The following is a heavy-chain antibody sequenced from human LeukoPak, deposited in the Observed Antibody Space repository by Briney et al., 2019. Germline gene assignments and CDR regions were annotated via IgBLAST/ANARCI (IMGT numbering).Heavy chain of an antibody. V-gene: IGHV3-21*01. CDR1: GFTFSTYG. CDR2: ISSSSSYI. J-gene: IGHJ4*02. CDR3: TRDYYGQADY. D-gene: IGHD1-26*01. Sequence: GGSLRLSCAASGFTFSTYGMSWVRQAPGKGLEWVSSISSSSSYIYYADSVKGRFTISRDNAKNTLYLQMNSLRAEDMAMYYCTRDYYGQADYWGQGTLVTVSS.